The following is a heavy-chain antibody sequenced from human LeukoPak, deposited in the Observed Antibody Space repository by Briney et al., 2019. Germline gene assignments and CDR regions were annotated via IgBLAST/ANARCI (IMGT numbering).Heavy chain of an antibody. D-gene: IGHD1-1*01. CDR2: ISSDGSRK. CDR3: AKYAYNWNAPDGFDM. J-gene: IGHJ3*02. V-gene: IGHV3-30*18. CDR1: GFIFSSYA. Sequence: QPGGSLRLSCAASGFIFSSYAMSWVRQAPGKGLEWVAVISSDGSRKHYGDSVKGRFTISRDNSESTLFLQMNSLRTDDTSVYFCAKYAYNWNAPDGFDMWGQGTMVIVSS.